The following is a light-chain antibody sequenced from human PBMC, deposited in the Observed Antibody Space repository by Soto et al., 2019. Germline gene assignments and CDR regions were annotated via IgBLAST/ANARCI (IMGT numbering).Light chain of an antibody. V-gene: IGLV2-14*01. J-gene: IGLJ1*01. CDR3: SSYTGRSTRV. CDR1: SSVFGGYNY. CDR2: EVS. Sequence: QSALTQPASVSGSPGQSITISCTGTSSVFGGYNYVSWYQHHPGKAPKLIIYEVSNRPSGVSNRFSGSKSGNTASLTISGLQAEDEADYYCSSYTGRSTRVFGTGTKVTVL.